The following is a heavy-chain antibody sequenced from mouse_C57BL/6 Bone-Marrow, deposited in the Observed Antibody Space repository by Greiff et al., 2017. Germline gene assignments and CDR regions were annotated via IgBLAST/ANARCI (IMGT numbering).Heavy chain of an antibody. Sequence: VQLQQSGAELVKPGASVKISCKASGYAFSSYWMNWVKQRPGKGLEWIGQIYPGDGDTNYNGKFKGKATMTADKSSSATYMQRSNLTSEDSAVYFCARYFYDDYDGGCAIAYWDRGNSVTVSS. CDR2: IYPGDGDT. D-gene: IGHD2-4*01. CDR1: GYAFSSYW. J-gene: IGHJ4*01. V-gene: IGHV1-80*01. CDR3: ARYFYDDYDGGCAIAY.